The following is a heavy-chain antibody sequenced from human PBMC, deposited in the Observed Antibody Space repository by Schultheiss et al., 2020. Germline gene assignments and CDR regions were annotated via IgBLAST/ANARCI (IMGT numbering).Heavy chain of an antibody. CDR3: ARAHVHYYYGMDV. CDR1: GGSISSYY. Sequence: SETLSLTCTVSGGSISSYYWTWIRQPPGKGLEWIGYIFYSGSTNYNPSLKSRVTISLDTSKNQFSLKLSSVTAADTAVYYCARAHVHYYYGMDVWGQGTTVTVSS. CDR2: IFYSGST. J-gene: IGHJ6*02. V-gene: IGHV4-59*01.